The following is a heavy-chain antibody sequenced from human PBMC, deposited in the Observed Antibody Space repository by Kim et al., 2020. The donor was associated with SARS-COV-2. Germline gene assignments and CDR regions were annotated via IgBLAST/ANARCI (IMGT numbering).Heavy chain of an antibody. CDR3: ASLKVTKGDSDY. V-gene: IGHV3-33*01. D-gene: IGHD4-4*01. J-gene: IGHJ4*02. Sequence: ADSVMGRFTISRDKSKNTLYLQKNSLRAEDTAVCYCASLKVTKGDSDYWGQGTLVAVSS.